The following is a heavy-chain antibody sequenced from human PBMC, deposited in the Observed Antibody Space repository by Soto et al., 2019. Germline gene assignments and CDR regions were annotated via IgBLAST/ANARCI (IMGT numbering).Heavy chain of an antibody. J-gene: IGHJ6*01. CDR2: IKRKIDGEIT. Sequence: EVQLVESGGGMVMPGGSLRLSCAASGFTFSDAWMTWIRQAPGKGLQCVGRIKRKIDGEITDYAAPVKGRFTISRDDSRNTLYLQMNSLKVEDTAMYYCVTDRGGGMDVWGQGTTVTVSS. D-gene: IGHD3-10*01. CDR3: VTDRGGGMDV. CDR1: GFTFSDAW. V-gene: IGHV3-15*01.